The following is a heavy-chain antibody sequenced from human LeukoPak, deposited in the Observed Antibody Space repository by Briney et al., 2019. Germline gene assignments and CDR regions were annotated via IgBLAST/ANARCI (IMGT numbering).Heavy chain of an antibody. J-gene: IGHJ4*02. D-gene: IGHD4-23*01. CDR2: INSDGSSX. CDR3: ARAAGGDY. CDR1: GFTFXXXX. V-gene: IGHV3-74*01. Sequence: PGGSLRLSCAXXGFTFXXXXXXXXXXAXGKXXVWVSXINSDGSSXXXXXXXXGRXXXXXXXAKXXLYLQMNSLRAEDTAVYYCARAAGGDYWGQGALVTVSS.